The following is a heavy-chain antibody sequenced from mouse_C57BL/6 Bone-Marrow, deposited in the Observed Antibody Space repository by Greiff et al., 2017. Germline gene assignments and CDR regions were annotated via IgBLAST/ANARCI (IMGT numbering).Heavy chain of an antibody. V-gene: IGHV1-69*01. Sequence: QVQLQQPGAELVMPGASVKLSCKASGYTFTSYWMHWVKQRPGQGLEWIGEIDPSDSYTNYNQKFKGKSTVTVDKSSSTAYMQLSSLTSEDSAVYYCARNYYGSRRYFDVWGTGTTVTVSS. J-gene: IGHJ1*03. CDR3: ARNYYGSRRYFDV. D-gene: IGHD1-1*01. CDR1: GYTFTSYW. CDR2: IDPSDSYT.